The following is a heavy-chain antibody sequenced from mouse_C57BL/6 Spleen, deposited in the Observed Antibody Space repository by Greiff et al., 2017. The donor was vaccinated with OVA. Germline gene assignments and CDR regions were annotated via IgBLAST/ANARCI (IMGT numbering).Heavy chain of an antibody. J-gene: IGHJ2*01. CDR1: GYTFTSYW. Sequence: VQLQQPGAELVMPGASVKLSCKASGYTFTSYWMHWVKQRPGPGLEWIGEIDPSDSYTNYNQKFKGKSTLTVDKSSSTAYMQLSSLTSEDSAVYYCARGGNYDFDYWGQGTTLTVAS. D-gene: IGHD2-1*01. CDR3: ARGGNYDFDY. CDR2: IDPSDSYT. V-gene: IGHV1-69*01.